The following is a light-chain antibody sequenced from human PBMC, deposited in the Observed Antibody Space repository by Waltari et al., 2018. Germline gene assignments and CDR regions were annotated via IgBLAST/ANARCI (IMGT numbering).Light chain of an antibody. CDR2: QDR. Sequence: SYELPQPPSLSVSRGQSATITCSAGTLDDINVCWSQPKPGQSPVLVMYQDRKRPSGTPERFSGSNSGNTATLTISAAQGMDEADYYCQAWDSSTAVFGGGTKLTVL. CDR1: TLDDIN. CDR3: QAWDSSTAV. V-gene: IGLV3-1*01. J-gene: IGLJ3*02.